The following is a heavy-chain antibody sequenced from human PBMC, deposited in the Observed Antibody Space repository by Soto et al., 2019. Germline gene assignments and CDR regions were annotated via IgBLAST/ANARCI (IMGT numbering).Heavy chain of an antibody. CDR1: NGSISSRSSY. D-gene: IGHD4-17*01. V-gene: IGHV4-39*01. Sequence: QLQLQESGSGLVKPSETLSLTCIVSNGSISSRSSYWGGIRQTPGKGLEWIGSIYYIGNTYYNPSLKRRVTISIDTSKTQFSLKMNSVTAADTAVYFCGGQDYGAKGYYFENWGQGALVTVSS. CDR3: GGQDYGAKGYYFEN. J-gene: IGHJ4*02. CDR2: IYYIGNT.